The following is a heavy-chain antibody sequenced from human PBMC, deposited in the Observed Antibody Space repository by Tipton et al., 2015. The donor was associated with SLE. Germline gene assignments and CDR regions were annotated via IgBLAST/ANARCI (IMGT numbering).Heavy chain of an antibody. Sequence: TLSLTCTVSGGSISSGSYYWSWIRQPAGKGLEWIGRIYTSGSTNYNPSLKSRVTISVDTSKNQFSLKLSSVTAADTAVYYRARAMWSSSWFYYFDYWGQGTLVTVSS. CDR1: GGSISSGSYY. CDR3: ARAMWSSSWFYYFDY. D-gene: IGHD6-13*01. J-gene: IGHJ4*02. CDR2: IYTSGST. V-gene: IGHV4-61*02.